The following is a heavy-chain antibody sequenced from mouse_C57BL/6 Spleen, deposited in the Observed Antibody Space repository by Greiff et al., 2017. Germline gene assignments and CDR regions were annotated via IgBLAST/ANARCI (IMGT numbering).Heavy chain of an antibody. CDR1: GYAFTNYL. Sequence: QVQLKQSGAELVRPGTSVKVSCKASGYAFTNYLIEWVKQRPGQGLEWIGVINPGSGGTNYNEKFKGKATLTADKSSSTAYMQLSSLTSEESAVYFCARRGLPLDYWGQGTTLTVSS. CDR2: INPGSGGT. J-gene: IGHJ2*01. V-gene: IGHV1-54*01. D-gene: IGHD3-1*01. CDR3: ARRGLPLDY.